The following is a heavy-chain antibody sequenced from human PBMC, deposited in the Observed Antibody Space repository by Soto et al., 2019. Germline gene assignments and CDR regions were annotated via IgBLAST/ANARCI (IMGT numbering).Heavy chain of an antibody. D-gene: IGHD3-3*01. CDR2: INYRGST. CDR1: GCSVSSAAYY. Sequence: QVQLQESGPGLVKPSETLSLTCTVSGCSVSSAAYYWSWIRQPPGKGLEWIAYINYRGSTNYNPSRRSRVTISVATSKNQVSLMLSSVTAADTAVYFCARVDYDYWSGTSHRGGWFDPWGQGTLVTVSS. V-gene: IGHV4-61*08. CDR3: ARVDYDYWSGTSHRGGWFDP. J-gene: IGHJ5*02.